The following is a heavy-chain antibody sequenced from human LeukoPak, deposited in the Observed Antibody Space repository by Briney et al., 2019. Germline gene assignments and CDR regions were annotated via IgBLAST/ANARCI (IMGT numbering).Heavy chain of an antibody. J-gene: IGHJ5*02. V-gene: IGHV1-46*01. D-gene: IGHD4-17*01. CDR1: GYTFTSYY. CDR3: ARENGDLLS. CDR2: INPSGGST. Sequence: ASVKVSCKASGYTFTSYYMHWVRQAPGQGLEWMGIINPSGGSTSYAQKFQGRVTKTRDMSTSTVYMELSRLRSDDTAVYYCARENGDLLSWGEGTLVTVSS.